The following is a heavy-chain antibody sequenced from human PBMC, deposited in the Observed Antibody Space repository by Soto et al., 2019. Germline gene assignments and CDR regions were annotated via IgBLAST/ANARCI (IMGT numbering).Heavy chain of an antibody. Sequence: GGSLRLSCAGSGFTFSGHYMDWVRQAPGKGLEWLGRIRNKPNGHTTEYAASVKGRFTISRDDSKNSVYLQMNSLKSEDTAVYYCSTTVITAPLFEYWGQGTLVTVSS. D-gene: IGHD3-16*01. V-gene: IGHV3-72*01. CDR2: IRNKPNGHTT. J-gene: IGHJ4*02. CDR3: STTVITAPLFEY. CDR1: GFTFSGHY.